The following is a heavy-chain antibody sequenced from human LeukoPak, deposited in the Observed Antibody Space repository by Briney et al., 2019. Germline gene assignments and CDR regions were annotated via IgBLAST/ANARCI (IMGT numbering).Heavy chain of an antibody. CDR2: IYGGGST. D-gene: IGHD6-19*01. CDR1: GFTVSNNY. V-gene: IGHV3-53*05. J-gene: IGHJ4*02. Sequence: PGGSLTLSCVVSGFTVSNNYMTWVRQAPGKGLEWVSTIYGGGSTYYADSVRGRFTISRDNSKNTLYLQMNSLRAEDTAVYYCAKDRAAVAGRFDYWGQGTLVTVSS. CDR3: AKDRAAVAGRFDY.